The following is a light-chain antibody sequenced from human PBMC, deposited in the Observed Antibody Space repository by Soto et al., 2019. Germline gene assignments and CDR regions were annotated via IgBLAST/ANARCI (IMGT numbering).Light chain of an antibody. V-gene: IGKV3-20*01. J-gene: IGKJ2*01. CDR2: GAY. CDR3: QQYGSPPLYT. CDR1: QSVSSTY. Sequence: EIVLTQSPGTLSLSPGERAILSCRASQSVSSTYLAWYQQKPGQAPRLIIYGAYSRATDIPDRFSGSGSGTDFTLTISRLEPEDFAVYYCQQYGSPPLYTFGQGTKLEIK.